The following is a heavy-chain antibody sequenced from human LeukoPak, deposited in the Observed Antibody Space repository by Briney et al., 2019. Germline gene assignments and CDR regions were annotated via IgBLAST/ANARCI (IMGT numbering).Heavy chain of an antibody. Sequence: ASVKVSCKASGYTFTSYDINWVRQATGQGLEWMGWMNPNSGNTGYAQKFQGRVTMTRNTSISTAYMELSSLRSEDTAVYYCASVKTQQRLWELFDPWGQGTLVTVSS. CDR2: MNPNSGNT. CDR3: ASVKTQQRLWELFDP. D-gene: IGHD6-25*01. V-gene: IGHV1-8*01. J-gene: IGHJ5*02. CDR1: GYTFTSYD.